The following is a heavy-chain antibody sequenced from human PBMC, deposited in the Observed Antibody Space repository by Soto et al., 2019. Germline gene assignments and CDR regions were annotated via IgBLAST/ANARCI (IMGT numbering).Heavy chain of an antibody. J-gene: IGHJ4*02. CDR1: GGSISSYY. CDR3: ARESGYDSPLFDY. V-gene: IGHV4-59*12. Sequence: SETLSLTCIVSGGSISSYYWSWIRQPPGKGLEWIGYISYSGSTYYNPSLKSRVTISVDTSKNQFSLKLSSVTAADTAVYYCARESGYDSPLFDYWGQGTLVTVS. D-gene: IGHD5-12*01. CDR2: ISYSGST.